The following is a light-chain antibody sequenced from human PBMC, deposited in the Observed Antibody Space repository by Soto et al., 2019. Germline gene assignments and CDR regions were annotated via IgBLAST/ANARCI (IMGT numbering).Light chain of an antibody. J-gene: IGKJ1*01. V-gene: IGKV1-33*01. CDR2: NAF. Sequence: DIPMTQSPSSLSASVGDRVTITCQASQDIKHFLNWYQQKPGKAPELLIFNAFNLGAGVTSRFSGSGSGTDFTLTISSLQPEDIATYVCQQYDNVPWTFGQGTRVEIK. CDR1: QDIKHF. CDR3: QQYDNVPWT.